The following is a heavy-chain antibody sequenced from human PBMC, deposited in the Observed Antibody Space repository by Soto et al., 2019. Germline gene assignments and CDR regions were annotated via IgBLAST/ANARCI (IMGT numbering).Heavy chain of an antibody. CDR2: IKQDGSEK. J-gene: IGHJ4*02. CDR3: AKDLRQQLVPHITDY. Sequence: PGGSLRLSCAASGFTFSSYWMSWVRQVRQAPGKGLEWVANIKQDGSEKYYVDSVKGRFTISRDNAKNSLYLQMNSLRAEDTAVYYCAKDLRQQLVPHITDYWGQGTLVTVSS. V-gene: IGHV3-7*03. D-gene: IGHD6-13*01. CDR1: GFTFSSYW.